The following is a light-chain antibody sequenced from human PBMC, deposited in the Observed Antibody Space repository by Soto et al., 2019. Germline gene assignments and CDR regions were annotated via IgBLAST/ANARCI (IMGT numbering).Light chain of an antibody. J-gene: IGLJ2*01. CDR1: TGAVTSGYY. CDR2: STT. Sequence: QTVVTQEPSLTVSPGGTVTLNCASSTGAVTSGYYPNWFQQRPGQPPRALIYSTTYKHPWTPARFSGSLVGGKAALTLSGAQPEDEAEYYCLLFYGDGVVFGGGTKLTVL. CDR3: LLFYGDGVV. V-gene: IGLV7-43*01.